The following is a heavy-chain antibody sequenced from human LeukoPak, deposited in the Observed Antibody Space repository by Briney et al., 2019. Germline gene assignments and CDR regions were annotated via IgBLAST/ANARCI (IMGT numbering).Heavy chain of an antibody. CDR3: AIACGGASCYDTPDFDC. Sequence: GGSLRLSCVPSGYSFTTYDMNWVRQSPGKGLEWVSHISESSNTIHYADSVKGRFTISRDNARRSLYLQMNSLRAEDTGVYYCAIACGGASCYDTPDFDCWGQGTLVTVA. V-gene: IGHV3-48*01. CDR2: ISESSNTI. CDR1: GYSFTTYD. D-gene: IGHD2-2*01. J-gene: IGHJ4*02.